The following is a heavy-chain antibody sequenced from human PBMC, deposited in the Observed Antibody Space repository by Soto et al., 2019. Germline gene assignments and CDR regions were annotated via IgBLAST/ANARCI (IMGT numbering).Heavy chain of an antibody. J-gene: IGHJ4*02. CDR1: GDSISSNSAA. CDR3: ARGLLRRITMVRGPHLGGFFDY. V-gene: IGHV6-1*01. D-gene: IGHD3-10*01. CDR2: TYYRSKWYK. Sequence: PSQTLSLTCVISGDSISSNSAAWNWIRQSPSRCLEWLGRTYYRSKWYKDYPVSVRSRVTINPDTSKNQFSLQLNSVTAADTAVYYCARGLLRRITMVRGPHLGGFFDYWGQGTLVTVSS.